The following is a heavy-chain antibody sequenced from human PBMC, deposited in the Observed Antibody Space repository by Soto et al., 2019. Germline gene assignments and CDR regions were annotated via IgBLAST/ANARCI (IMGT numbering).Heavy chain of an antibody. Sequence: SETLSLTCTVSGGSISKGDYVWSWIRQAPGKGLEWMGSLYHTGTPYKNSSLKSRLTISIDRSKNQFSLSLTSVTAADSALYYCAQSLVYYDSYERSGYAFHSWGQGAPVTVSS. D-gene: IGHD3-3*01. CDR3: AQSLVYYDSYERSGYAFHS. CDR2: LYHTGTP. V-gene: IGHV4-30-4*01. J-gene: IGHJ4*02. CDR1: GGSISKGDYV.